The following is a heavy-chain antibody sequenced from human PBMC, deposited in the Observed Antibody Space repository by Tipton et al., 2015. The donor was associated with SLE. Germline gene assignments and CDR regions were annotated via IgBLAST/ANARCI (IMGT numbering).Heavy chain of an antibody. J-gene: IGHJ6*02. CDR1: GFTFDDYA. V-gene: IGHV3-9*01. CDR3: ARGRNDYGNPHFWYDMDV. D-gene: IGHD4-17*01. Sequence: RSLRLSCAASGFTFDDYAMHWVRQAPGKGLEWVSGISWNSGSIGYADSVKGRFTISRDNAKNSLYLQMNNLRPEDTALYYCARGRNDYGNPHFWYDMDVWGQGTTVTVSS. CDR2: ISWNSGSI.